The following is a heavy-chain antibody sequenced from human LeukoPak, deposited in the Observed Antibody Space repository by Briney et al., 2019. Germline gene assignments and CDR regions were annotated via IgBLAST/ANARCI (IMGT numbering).Heavy chain of an antibody. Sequence: ASVKVSCKASGHTFTGYYIHWVRQVPGQGLEWMGWINPNSGGTNYAQKVQGRVTMTWDTSITTAYMELSRLRSDDTAVYYCASFDSGSYCLGYWGQGTLVTVSS. CDR3: ASFDSGSYCLGY. CDR2: INPNSGGT. J-gene: IGHJ4*02. V-gene: IGHV1-2*02. D-gene: IGHD1-26*01. CDR1: GHTFTGYY.